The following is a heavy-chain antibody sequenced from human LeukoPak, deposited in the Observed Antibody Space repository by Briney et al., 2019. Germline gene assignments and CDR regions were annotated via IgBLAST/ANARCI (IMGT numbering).Heavy chain of an antibody. Sequence: SETLSLTCAVYGGSFSGYYWSWIRQPPGKGLEWIGEINHSGSTNYNPSLKSRVTISVDTSKNQFSLKLSSVTAADTAVYYCARRKPIVVVVAATPWFDPWGQGTLVTVSS. CDR3: ARRKPIVVVVAATPWFDP. CDR2: INHSGST. V-gene: IGHV4-34*01. J-gene: IGHJ5*02. CDR1: GGSFSGYY. D-gene: IGHD2-15*01.